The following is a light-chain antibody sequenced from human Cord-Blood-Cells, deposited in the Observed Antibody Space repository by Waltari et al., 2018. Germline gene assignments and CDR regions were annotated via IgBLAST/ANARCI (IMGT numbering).Light chain of an antibody. V-gene: IGKV3-20*01. CDR2: GAS. J-gene: IGKJ1*01. CDR1: QRVSSSY. CDR3: QQYGSSPPKT. Sequence: EIVLTQSPGTLSLSPGERATLSCRASQRVSSSYLAWYQQKPGQAPRLRIYGASSRATGIPDRCSGSGSGTDFTLTSSRLEPEDFAVYYCQQYGSSPPKTFGQGTKVEIK.